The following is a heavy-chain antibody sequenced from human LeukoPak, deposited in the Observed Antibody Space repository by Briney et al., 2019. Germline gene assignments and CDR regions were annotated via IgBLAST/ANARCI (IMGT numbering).Heavy chain of an antibody. CDR1: GGSFSGYY. V-gene: IGHV4-34*01. J-gene: IGHJ4*02. CDR2: INHSGST. D-gene: IGHD3-3*01. CDR3: ARGGGERFLEWLLSFDY. Sequence: SETLSLTCAVYGGSFSGYYWSWIRQPPGKGLEWIGEINHSGSTNYNPSLKSRVTISVDTSKNQFSLKLSSVTAVDTAVYYCARGGGERFLEWLLSFDYWGQGTLVTVSS.